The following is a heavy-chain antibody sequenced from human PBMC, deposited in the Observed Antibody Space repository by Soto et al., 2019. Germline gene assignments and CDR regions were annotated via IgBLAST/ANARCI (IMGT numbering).Heavy chain of an antibody. Sequence: QVQLVESGGVVVQPGRSLRLSCAASGFTFSSHAMHWVRQAPGKGLEWVAVIWYDGSKKYYADSVKGRFTVARDDSKNTLSLQMNRLRVEDTAVYYCARDPGYSGFDFDYWGQGTLVTVSS. CDR1: GFTFSSHA. V-gene: IGHV3-33*01. J-gene: IGHJ4*02. CDR3: ARDPGYSGFDFDY. D-gene: IGHD5-12*01. CDR2: IWYDGSKK.